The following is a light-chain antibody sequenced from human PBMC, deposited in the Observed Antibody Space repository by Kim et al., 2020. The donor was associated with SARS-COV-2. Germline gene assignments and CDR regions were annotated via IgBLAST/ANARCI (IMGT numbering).Light chain of an antibody. V-gene: IGKV3-20*01. Sequence: LSPGERAPPSCRASQSVRGSLTWYQQKPGQAPRLLIYGASTRATGIPDRFSGSGSGTDFTLTINRLEPEDFAVYYCQQYGSSPWTFGQGTKVDIK. J-gene: IGKJ1*01. CDR1: QSVRGS. CDR2: GAS. CDR3: QQYGSSPWT.